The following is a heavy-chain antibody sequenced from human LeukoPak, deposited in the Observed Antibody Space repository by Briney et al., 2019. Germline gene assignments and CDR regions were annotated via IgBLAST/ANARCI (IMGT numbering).Heavy chain of an antibody. J-gene: IGHJ3*02. Sequence: SVKVSCKASGGTFSSYAISWVRQAPGQGLEWMGGIIPIFGTANYAQKFQGRVTITADESTSTAYMELSSLRSEDTAVYYCARDRYCSSTSCLDDAFDIWGQGTMVTVSS. V-gene: IGHV1-69*13. CDR1: GGTFSSYA. CDR3: ARDRYCSSTSCLDDAFDI. D-gene: IGHD2-2*01. CDR2: IIPIFGTA.